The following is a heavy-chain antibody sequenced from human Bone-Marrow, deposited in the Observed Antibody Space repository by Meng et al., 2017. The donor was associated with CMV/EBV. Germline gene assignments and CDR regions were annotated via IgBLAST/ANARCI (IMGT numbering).Heavy chain of an antibody. CDR3: ARDGGLRTHYGMDV. V-gene: IGHV3-7*01. CDR1: GFTFSSYW. Sequence: GESLKISCAASGFTFSSYWMSWVRQAPGKGLECVTNIKQDGSEKYYVDSVKGRFTISRDNAKNSLYLQMNSLRAEDTAVYYCARDGGLRTHYGMDVWGQGTTVTVSS. D-gene: IGHD2-15*01. CDR2: IKQDGSEK. J-gene: IGHJ6*02.